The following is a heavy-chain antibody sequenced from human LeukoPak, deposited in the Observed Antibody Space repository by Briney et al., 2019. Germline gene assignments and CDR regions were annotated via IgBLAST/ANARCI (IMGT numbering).Heavy chain of an antibody. Sequence: GGSLRLSCAASGFTFDDYGMSWVRQAPGKGLEWVSGINWNGGSTGYADSVKGRFTISRDNAKNSLYLQMNSLRAEDTALYYCARDRHCSSPSCYNDYWGQGTLVTVSS. D-gene: IGHD2-2*02. CDR1: GFTFDDYG. J-gene: IGHJ4*02. CDR3: ARDRHCSSPSCYNDY. CDR2: INWNGGST. V-gene: IGHV3-20*04.